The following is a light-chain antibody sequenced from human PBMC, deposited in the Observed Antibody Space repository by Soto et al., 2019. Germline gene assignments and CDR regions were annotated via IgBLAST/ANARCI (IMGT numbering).Light chain of an antibody. CDR2: DAS. V-gene: IGKV3-11*01. J-gene: IGKJ5*01. Sequence: SPATLSLKKGERATLPCRTSLSVSVYLDWYQQKPGQAPRLLISDASNRATGIPARFSGSGSGTDFTLTISSLEPEDFAVYDCNPGPSLLLITSAQVRLLEVK. CDR1: LSVSVY. CDR3: NPGPSLLLIT.